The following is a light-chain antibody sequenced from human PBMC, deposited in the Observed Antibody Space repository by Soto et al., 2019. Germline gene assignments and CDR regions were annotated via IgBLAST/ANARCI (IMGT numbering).Light chain of an antibody. J-gene: IGLJ1*01. CDR2: TNN. V-gene: IGLV1-44*01. CDR3: AAWDDSLNGFYV. Sequence: QSVLTQPPSASGAPGQRVIISCSGSSSNIGSNTVNWYQRLPGSAPKLLIFTNNQRPSGVPDRFSGSKSGTSASLAISGLQSEDQADYYCAAWDDSLNGFYVFGTGTKLSVL. CDR1: SSNIGSNT.